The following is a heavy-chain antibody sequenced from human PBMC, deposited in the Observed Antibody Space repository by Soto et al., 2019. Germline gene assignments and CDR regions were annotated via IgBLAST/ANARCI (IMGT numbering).Heavy chain of an antibody. CDR1: GFTVSSHA. CDR2: ITADGGT. D-gene: IGHD2-15*01. V-gene: IGHV3-23*01. Sequence: EVPVLESGGGLVQPGGSLRLSCEGSGFTVSSHAMTWIRQAPGKGPEWVSTITADGGTYYADSVKGRFAMSRDTSESTLYLQMNSLGAEDTAAYYCAPHVSCSGGSCQYDAFATRGQGTMVTVSS. CDR3: APHVSCSGGSCQYDAFAT. J-gene: IGHJ3*02.